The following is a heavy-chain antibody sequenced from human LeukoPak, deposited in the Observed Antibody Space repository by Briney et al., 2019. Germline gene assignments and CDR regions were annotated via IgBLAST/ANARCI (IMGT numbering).Heavy chain of an antibody. Sequence: QSGGSLRLSCAASGFTFSNHYMHWVRQAPGKGLVSVSRIDPNGRYTSYADSVKGRFTISRDNAKNTLYLQMNTLGAEDTALYYCVRGSTDWNGMDVWGQRTTVTVSS. J-gene: IGHJ6*02. CDR3: VRGSTDWNGMDV. CDR1: GFTFSNHY. CDR2: IDPNGRYT. V-gene: IGHV3-74*01. D-gene: IGHD6-19*01.